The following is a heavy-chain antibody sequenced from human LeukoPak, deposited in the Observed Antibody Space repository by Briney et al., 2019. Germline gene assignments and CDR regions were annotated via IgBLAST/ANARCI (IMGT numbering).Heavy chain of an antibody. CDR3: ARGRRGSYLVSYYYYYMDV. J-gene: IGHJ6*03. CDR2: INHSGST. CDR1: GGSFSGYY. Sequence: SETLSLTCAVYGGSFSGYYWSWIRQPPGKALEWIGEINHSGSTNYNPSLKSRVTISVDTSKNQFSLKLSSVTAADTAVYYCARGRRGSYLVSYYYYYMDVWGKGTTVTVYS. D-gene: IGHD1-26*01. V-gene: IGHV4-34*01.